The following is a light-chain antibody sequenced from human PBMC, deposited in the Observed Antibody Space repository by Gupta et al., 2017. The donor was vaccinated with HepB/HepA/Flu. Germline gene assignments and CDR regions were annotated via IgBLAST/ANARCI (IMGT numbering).Light chain of an antibody. J-gene: IGLJ2*01. V-gene: IGLV3-9*01. CDR2: RDD. Sequence: SYELTQPLSLSVALGQTASITCGGNNIRSKSVHWYQQKPGQAPVLVIYRDDNRPSGIPERFSGSNSGNTATLTISRAQAGDEADYYCQVWDSSTYVLFGGGTKLTVL. CDR3: QVWDSSTYVL. CDR1: NIRSKS.